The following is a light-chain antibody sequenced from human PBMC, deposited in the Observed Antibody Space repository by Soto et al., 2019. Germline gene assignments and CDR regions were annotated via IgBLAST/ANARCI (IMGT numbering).Light chain of an antibody. V-gene: IGLV2-14*01. CDR2: GVS. CDR1: ISDFVVYNY. J-gene: IGLJ1*01. CDR3: SSHTISSALQF. Sequence: QSVLTQPASVSGSPGQSITISCTGTISDFVVYNYVSWYQQHPGKAPKLMIYGVSNRPSGVSNRFSVSKSGNTASLTISGLQADDEADYYCSSHTISSALQFFGTGTKVTVL.